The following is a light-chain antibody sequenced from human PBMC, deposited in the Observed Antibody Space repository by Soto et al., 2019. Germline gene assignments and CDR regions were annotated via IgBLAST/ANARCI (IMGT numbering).Light chain of an antibody. CDR3: QQYGSSPFT. V-gene: IGKV3-20*01. CDR1: QSISSNY. CDR2: GSS. Sequence: EIVLTQSPGTLSLSPGERATLSCWASQSISSNYLAWYQQKPGQPPRLLISGSSIRATGIPKRFSGSASGTNFTLTSSSLEPEDFAVFYCQQYGSSPFTCGPGTNVDFK. J-gene: IGKJ3*01.